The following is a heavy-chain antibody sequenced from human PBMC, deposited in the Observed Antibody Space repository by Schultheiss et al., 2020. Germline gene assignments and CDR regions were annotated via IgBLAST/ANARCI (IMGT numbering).Heavy chain of an antibody. V-gene: IGHV3-53*01. CDR3: ARIAGYSSGWYYYYYYGMDV. J-gene: IGHJ6*02. Sequence: GGSLRLSCAASGFTFSSYGMHWVRQAPGKGLEWVSVIYSGGSTYYADSVKGRFTISRDNSKNTLYLQMNSLRAEDTAVYYCARIAGYSSGWYYYYYYGMDVWGQGTTVTVSS. CDR2: IYSGGST. CDR1: GFTFSSYG. D-gene: IGHD6-19*01.